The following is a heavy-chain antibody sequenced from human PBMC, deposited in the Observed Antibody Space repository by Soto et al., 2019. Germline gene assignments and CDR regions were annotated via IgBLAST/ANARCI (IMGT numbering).Heavy chain of an antibody. CDR1: GYTFISHG. J-gene: IGHJ6*02. CDR2: ISGKNGNT. Sequence: QVQLVQSGVEEKKPGASVKVSCKASGYTFISHGISWVRQAPGQGLEWMGWISGKNGNTNYAQKLQGRVTLTTDTSTSTAYMELRSLRSDDTAVYYCARVSSSIVVVPDYGMDVWGQGTTVTVSS. CDR3: ARVSSSIVVVPDYGMDV. D-gene: IGHD2-15*01. V-gene: IGHV1-18*04.